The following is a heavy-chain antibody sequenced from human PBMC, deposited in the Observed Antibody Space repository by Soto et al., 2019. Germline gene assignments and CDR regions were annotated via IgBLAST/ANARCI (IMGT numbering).Heavy chain of an antibody. J-gene: IGHJ6*02. Sequence: QVQLVESGGGVVQPGRSLRLSCAASGFTFSSYAMHWVRQAPGKGLEWVAVISYDGSNKYYADSVKGRFTISRDNSKNTLYLQMNSLRAEDTAVYYCAGTYYDSLTGPLYYYYGMDVCGQGTTVTGSS. D-gene: IGHD3-9*01. CDR1: GFTFSSYA. CDR3: AGTYYDSLTGPLYYYYGMDV. V-gene: IGHV3-30-3*01. CDR2: ISYDGSNK.